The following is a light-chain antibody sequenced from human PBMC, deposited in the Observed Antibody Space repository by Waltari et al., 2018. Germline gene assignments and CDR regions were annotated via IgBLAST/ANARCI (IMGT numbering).Light chain of an antibody. CDR2: DSS. V-gene: IGKV3-11*01. J-gene: IGKJ4*01. CDR3: QQRYKWPLT. CDR1: QSVSTS. Sequence: EIVLTQSPATLSLSPGERATLSCRASQSVSTSLAWYQQGPGQPPRLLIYDSSSRATGIPARFSGCGSETDVTLTISSLEPEDFAVYYCQQRYKWPLTFGGGSKVEI.